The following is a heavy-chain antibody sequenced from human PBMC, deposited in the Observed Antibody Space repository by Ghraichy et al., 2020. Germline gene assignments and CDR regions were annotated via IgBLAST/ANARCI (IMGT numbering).Heavy chain of an antibody. CDR1: GFTFSSYA. V-gene: IGHV3-23*01. D-gene: IGHD2-8*02. CDR3: AKALGSDCTGGVCSFDY. CDR2: ISGSGGST. Sequence: GGSLRLSCAASGFTFSSYAMSWVRQAPGKGLEWVSAISGSGGSTYYADSVKGRFTISRDNSKNTLYLQMNSLRAEDTAVYYCAKALGSDCTGGVCSFDYWGQGTLVTVSS. J-gene: IGHJ4*02.